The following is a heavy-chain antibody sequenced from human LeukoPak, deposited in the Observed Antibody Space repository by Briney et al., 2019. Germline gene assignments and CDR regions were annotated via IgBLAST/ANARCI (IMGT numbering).Heavy chain of an antibody. J-gene: IGHJ2*01. CDR2: ISWNSGSI. CDR3: ARTLYGDYNNWYFDL. V-gene: IGHV3-9*01. D-gene: IGHD4-11*01. CDR1: GFTFDDYA. Sequence: GRSLRLSCAASGFTFDDYAMHWVRQAPGKGLEWVSGISWNSGSIGYADSVKGRFTISRDNAKNTLFLQMNSLRVEDTAVYYCARTLYGDYNNWYFDLWGRGTLVTVSS.